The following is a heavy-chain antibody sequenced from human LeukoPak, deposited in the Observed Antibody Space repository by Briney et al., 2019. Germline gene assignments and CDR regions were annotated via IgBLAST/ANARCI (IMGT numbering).Heavy chain of an antibody. Sequence: SETLSLTCTVSGGSISSGGYYWSWIRQPPGKGLEWIGYIYHSGSTYYNPSLKSRVTISVDRSKNQFSLKLSSVTAADTAVYYCARAEVDSWFDPWGQGTLATVSS. D-gene: IGHD2-2*01. J-gene: IGHJ5*02. CDR2: IYHSGST. V-gene: IGHV4-30-2*01. CDR3: ARAEVDSWFDP. CDR1: GGSISSGGYY.